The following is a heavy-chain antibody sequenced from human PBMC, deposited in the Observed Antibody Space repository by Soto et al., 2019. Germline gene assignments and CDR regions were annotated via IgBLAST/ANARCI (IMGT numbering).Heavy chain of an antibody. CDR1: GYTFTSYD. V-gene: IGHV1-8*01. CDR2: MNPNSGNT. J-gene: IGHJ5*02. CDR3: ARGAGIAAAGLDWFDP. D-gene: IGHD6-13*01. Sequence: ASVKVSCKASGYTFTSYDINWVRQATGQGLEWMGWMNPNSGNTGYAQKFQGRVTMTRNTSISTAYMGLSSLRSEDTAVYYCARGAGIAAAGLDWFDPWGQGTLVTAPQ.